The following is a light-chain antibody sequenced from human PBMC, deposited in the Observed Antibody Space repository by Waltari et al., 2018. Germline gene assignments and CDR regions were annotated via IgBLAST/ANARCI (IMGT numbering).Light chain of an antibody. CDR1: QSISSW. V-gene: IGKV1-5*03. CDR3: QQYNGYPWT. CDR2: KAS. J-gene: IGKJ1*01. Sequence: DIQMTQSPSTLSTSVGDRVTITCRASQSISSWLAWYQQKPGKAPKILIYKASSLESGVPSRFSGSGSGTDFTLTISSLQPDDFATYYCQQYNGYPWTFGQGTKVEIK.